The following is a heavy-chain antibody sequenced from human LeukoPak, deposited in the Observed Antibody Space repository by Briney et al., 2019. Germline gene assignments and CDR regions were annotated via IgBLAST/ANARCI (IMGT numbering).Heavy chain of an antibody. V-gene: IGHV3-53*01. CDR3: ASSYGMDV. CDR1: GFTVSSNH. J-gene: IGHJ6*02. Sequence: PGGSLRLSCAVSGFTVSSNHMIWVRQAPGKGLEWVSIIYTAGSTFYPDSVRGRFSISRDNSKNTLCLQMNSLRAEDTAVYYCASSYGMDVWGQGTTVTVSS. CDR2: IYTAGST.